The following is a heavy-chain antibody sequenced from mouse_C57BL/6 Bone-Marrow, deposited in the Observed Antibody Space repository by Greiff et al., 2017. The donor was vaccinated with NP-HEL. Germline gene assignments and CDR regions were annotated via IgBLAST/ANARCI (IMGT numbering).Heavy chain of an antibody. CDR3: ARGEYGYYVAY. Sequence: QVQLQQPGAELVMPGASVKLSCKASGYTFTSYWMHWVKQRPGQGLEWIGEIDPSDSYTNYNQKFKGKSTLTVDKSSSTAYMQLSSLTSEDSAVYYCARGEYGYYVAYWGQGTLVTVSA. CDR1: GYTFTSYW. J-gene: IGHJ3*01. D-gene: IGHD2-3*01. V-gene: IGHV1-69*01. CDR2: IDPSDSYT.